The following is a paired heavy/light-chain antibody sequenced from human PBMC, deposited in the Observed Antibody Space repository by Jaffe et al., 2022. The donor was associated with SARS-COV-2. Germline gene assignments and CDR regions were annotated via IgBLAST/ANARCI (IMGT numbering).Light chain of an antibody. J-gene: IGKJ1*01. Sequence: DIQMTQSPSTLSASVGDRVTITCRASQSISTWLAWYQQKPRKAPKFLMYTASNLESGVPSRFTGSGSGTEFTLTISSLQPEDFATYYCQQYNSFPWTFGQGTKVEI. V-gene: IGKV1-5*03. CDR2: TAS. CDR1: QSISTW. CDR3: QQYNSFPWT.
Heavy chain of an antibody. CDR1: GGSISSYY. CDR3: ARSSGWLNPCDF. V-gene: IGHV4-59*01. CDR2: IYNVDVT. D-gene: IGHD6-19*01. Sequence: QVQLQESGPGLVKPSETLSLTCTVSGGSISSYYWTWIRQPPGKGLEWIGYIYNVDVTKYNPSLKSRVAFSVDTSKNQFSLRLSSVTAADTAVYFCARSSGWLNPCDFWGQGILVTVSS. J-gene: IGHJ4*02.